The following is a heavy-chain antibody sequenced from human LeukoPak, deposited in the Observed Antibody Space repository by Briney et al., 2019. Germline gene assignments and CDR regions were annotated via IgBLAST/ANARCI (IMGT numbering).Heavy chain of an antibody. J-gene: IGHJ6*03. V-gene: IGHV1-8*02. CDR1: GYTFTSYY. CDR2: MNPSSGNT. CDR3: ARGGYNSYYYYYYMDV. Sequence: GASVKVSCKASGYTFTSYYMHWVRQAPGQGLEWMGWMNPSSGNTGYAQKFQGRVTMTRNTSISTAYMELSSLRSEDTAVYYCARGGYNSYYYYYYMDVWGKGTTVTISS. D-gene: IGHD3-22*01.